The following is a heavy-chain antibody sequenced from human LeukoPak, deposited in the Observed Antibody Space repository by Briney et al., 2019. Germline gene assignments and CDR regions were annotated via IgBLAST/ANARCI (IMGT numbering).Heavy chain of an antibody. CDR3: ARISSVWVKDFYYYMDV. CDR1: GGSISSSSYY. D-gene: IGHD3-16*02. V-gene: IGHV4-39*06. CDR2: IYYSGST. Sequence: PSETLSLTCTVSGGSISSSSYYWGWIRQPPGKGLEWIGSIYYSGSTYYNPSLKSRVTISVDTSKNQFALMLSSVTAADTAVYFCARISSVWVKDFYYYMDVWGKGTTVTVSS. J-gene: IGHJ6*03.